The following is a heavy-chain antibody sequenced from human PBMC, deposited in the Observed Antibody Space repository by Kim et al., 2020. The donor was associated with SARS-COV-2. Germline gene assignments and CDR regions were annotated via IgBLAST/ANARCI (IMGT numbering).Heavy chain of an antibody. D-gene: IGHD3-10*01. CDR1: GFTFSDSD. V-gene: IGHV3-73*01. CDR2: IRSKANSYAT. CDR3: TRHEPSGAY. J-gene: IGHJ4*02. Sequence: GGSLRLSCAVSGFTFSDSDINWVRQASGKGLEWVGRIRSKANSYATTYAASVKGRFTISRNDSKNTAYLQMNSLKTEDTAVYYCTRHEPSGAYWGQGTLVTVSS.